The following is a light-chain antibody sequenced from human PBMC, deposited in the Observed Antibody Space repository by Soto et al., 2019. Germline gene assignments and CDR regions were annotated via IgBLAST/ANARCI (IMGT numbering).Light chain of an antibody. CDR2: SNY. J-gene: IGLJ1*01. Sequence: QSGLTPPRSASGSPGQRVTISCSRSSSNIGSKTVNWYQQLPGTAPKLLIYSNYQRPSGVPDRFSGSKSGTSASPAISGLQSEDEADYYCVAWDDSLSGSYVFGTGTKVTVL. CDR3: VAWDDSLSGSYV. V-gene: IGLV1-44*01. CDR1: SSNIGSKT.